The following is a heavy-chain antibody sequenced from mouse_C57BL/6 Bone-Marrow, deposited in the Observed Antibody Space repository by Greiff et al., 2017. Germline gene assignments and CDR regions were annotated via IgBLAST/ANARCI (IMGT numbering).Heavy chain of an antibody. CDR1: GYTFTGSW. V-gene: IGHV1-9*01. D-gene: IGHD2-5*01. J-gene: IGHJ3*01. CDR2: MLPGSGST. Sequence: QVQLQQSGAELMKPGASVKLSCKATGYTFTGSWIEWVKQRPGHGLEWIGEMLPGSGSTNYNEKFQGKATFTADTSSNTAYMQLSSLTTEDSAIYYCANYSNYVFSYWGQGTLVTVSA. CDR3: ANYSNYVFSY.